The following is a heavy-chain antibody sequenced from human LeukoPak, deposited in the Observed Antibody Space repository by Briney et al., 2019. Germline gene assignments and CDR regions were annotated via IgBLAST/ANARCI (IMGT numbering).Heavy chain of an antibody. Sequence: GRSLTLSCAASGFTFSRFAMHWVRQAPGKGLEWVAVISYDGSKKYYADSVKGRFTISRDNSKNTLYLQMNSLRAEDTAVNSCAREQIGGNSFDAFDIWGQGTMVTVSS. CDR1: GFTFSRFA. V-gene: IGHV3-30*04. J-gene: IGHJ3*02. CDR3: AREQIGGNSFDAFDI. D-gene: IGHD4-23*01. CDR2: ISYDGSKK.